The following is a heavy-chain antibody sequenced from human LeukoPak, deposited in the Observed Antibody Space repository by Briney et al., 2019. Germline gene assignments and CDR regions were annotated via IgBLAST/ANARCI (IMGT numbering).Heavy chain of an antibody. V-gene: IGHV3-30*02. CDR2: IRYDGSNK. D-gene: IGHD4-17*01. Sequence: PGGSLRLSCAASGFTFSSYGMHWFRQAPGKGLEGVVFIRYDGSNKYYADSVKGRFTISRDNSKNTLYLQMNSLRAEDTAVYYCAKDRVTVTPHLDYWGQGTLVTVSS. CDR3: AKDRVTVTPHLDY. CDR1: GFTFSSYG. J-gene: IGHJ4*02.